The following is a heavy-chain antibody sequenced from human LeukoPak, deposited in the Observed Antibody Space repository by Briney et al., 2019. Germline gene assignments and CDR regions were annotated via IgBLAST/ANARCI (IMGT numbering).Heavy chain of an antibody. J-gene: IGHJ4*02. CDR2: INPNSGGT. Sequence: ASVKVSCKASGYTFTGYYMHWVRQAPGQGLEWMGWINPNSGGTIYAQKFQGRVTMTEDTSTDTAYMELSSLRSEDTAVYYCATAVAAAGHFDYWGQGTLVTVSS. CDR3: ATAVAAAGHFDY. CDR1: GYTFTGYY. V-gene: IGHV1-2*02. D-gene: IGHD6-13*01.